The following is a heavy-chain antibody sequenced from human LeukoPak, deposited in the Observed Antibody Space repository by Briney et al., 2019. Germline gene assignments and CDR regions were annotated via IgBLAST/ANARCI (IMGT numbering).Heavy chain of an antibody. Sequence: RWASVKVSCKASGYTFTGYAMNWVRQAPGQGLEWMGWINTNTGNPTYAQGFTGRFVFSLDTSVSTAYLQTSSLKAEDTAVYYCARDPGVVLTYVFDAFDIWGQGTMVTVSS. CDR3: ARDPGVVLTYVFDAFDI. CDR2: INTNTGNP. J-gene: IGHJ3*02. V-gene: IGHV7-4-1*02. D-gene: IGHD2-15*01. CDR1: GYTFTGYA.